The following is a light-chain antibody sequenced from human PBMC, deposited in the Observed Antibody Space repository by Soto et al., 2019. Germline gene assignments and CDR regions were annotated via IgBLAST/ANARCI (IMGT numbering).Light chain of an antibody. J-gene: IGLJ2*01. V-gene: IGLV1-47*01. CDR1: SSNIGGNY. Sequence: QSVLTQPPSASGTPGQRVTISCSGSSSNIGGNYVYWYQQLPGTAPKLLIYRNNQRPSGVPDRFSGSKSDTSGSLAISGLRSEDESDYYCAAWDDSLSGVIFGGGTKLTVL. CDR3: AAWDDSLSGVI. CDR2: RNN.